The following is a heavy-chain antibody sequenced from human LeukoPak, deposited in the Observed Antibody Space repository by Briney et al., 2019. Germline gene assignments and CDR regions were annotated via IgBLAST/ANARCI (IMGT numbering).Heavy chain of an antibody. CDR3: ARCTGVVRGLDY. D-gene: IGHD2-21*01. CDR1: GASISNYY. J-gene: IGHJ4*02. V-gene: IGHV4-59*01. Sequence: ETLSLTCTVSGASISNYYWNWIRQPPGKGPEWIGYIYYTGSANYNPSLKSRVTISGDTSKNQFSLNLTSVTAADTAVYYCARCTGVVRGLDYWGQRTVVIVSS. CDR2: IYYTGSA.